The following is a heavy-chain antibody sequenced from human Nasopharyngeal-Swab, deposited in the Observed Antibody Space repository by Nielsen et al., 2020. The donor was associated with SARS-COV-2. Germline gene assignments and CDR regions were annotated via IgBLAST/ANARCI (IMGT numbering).Heavy chain of an antibody. D-gene: IGHD6-13*01. CDR2: ISSSSSYI. V-gene: IGHV3-21*01. J-gene: IGHJ4*02. Sequence: ESLKISCAASGFTFSSYSMNWVRQAPGKGLEWVSSISSSSSYIYYADSVKGRFTISRDNAKNSLYLQMNSLRAEDTAVYYCARLGGSWYDGIGYWGQGTLVTVSS. CDR3: ARLGGSWYDGIGY. CDR1: GFTFSSYS.